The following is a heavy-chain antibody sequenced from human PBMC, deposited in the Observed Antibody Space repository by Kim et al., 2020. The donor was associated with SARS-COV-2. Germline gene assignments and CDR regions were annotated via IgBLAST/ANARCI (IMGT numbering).Heavy chain of an antibody. CDR3: AREGSLYLNYYYYYMDV. Sequence: SETLSLTCTVSGGSISSYYWSWIRQPPGKGLEWIGYIYYSGSTNYNPSLKSRVTISVDTSKNQFSLKLSSVTAADTAVYYCAREGSLYLNYYYYYMDVWG. J-gene: IGHJ6*03. CDR2: IYYSGST. CDR1: GGSISSYY. V-gene: IGHV4-59*01.